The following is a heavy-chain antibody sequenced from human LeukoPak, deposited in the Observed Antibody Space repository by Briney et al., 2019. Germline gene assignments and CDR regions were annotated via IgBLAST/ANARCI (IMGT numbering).Heavy chain of an antibody. D-gene: IGHD3-3*01. Sequence: SVKVSCKASGGTFSSYAISWVRQAPGQGLEWMGGIIPIFGTANYAQKFQGRVTITADESTSTAYMELSSLRSEDTAVYYCARRGRFLEWLSNLYYYYYMDVWGKGTTVTVSS. CDR3: ARRGRFLEWLSNLYYYYYMDV. CDR2: IIPIFGTA. CDR1: GGTFSSYA. J-gene: IGHJ6*03. V-gene: IGHV1-69*13.